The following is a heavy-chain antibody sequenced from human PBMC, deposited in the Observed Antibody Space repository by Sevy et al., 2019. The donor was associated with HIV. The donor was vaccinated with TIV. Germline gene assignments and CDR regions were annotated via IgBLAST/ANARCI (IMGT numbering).Heavy chain of an antibody. J-gene: IGHJ4*02. CDR2: IKSKTDGGTT. CDR1: GFTFSNAW. V-gene: IGHV3-15*01. Sequence: GGSLRLSCAASGFTFSNAWMSWVRQAPGKGLEWVGRIKSKTDGGTTDYAEPVKGRFTISRDDLKNTLYLQMNSLKTEATAVYYCTTGLYSWSGECHGFDSWGQGTLVTVSS. D-gene: IGHD3-3*01. CDR3: TTGLYSWSGECHGFDS.